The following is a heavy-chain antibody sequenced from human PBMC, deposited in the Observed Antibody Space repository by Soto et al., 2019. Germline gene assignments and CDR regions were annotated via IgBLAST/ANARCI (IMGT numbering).Heavy chain of an antibody. V-gene: IGHV1-18*04. D-gene: IGHD3-9*01. J-gene: IGHJ4*02. Sequence: ASVKVSCKASGYTFTSYYMHWVRQAPGQGLEWMGWISAYNGNTNYAQKLQGRVTMTTDTSTSTAYMELRSLRSDDTAVYYCARISVLRYFDWTPKPDYWGQGTLVTVSS. CDR2: ISAYNGNT. CDR3: ARISVLRYFDWTPKPDY. CDR1: GYTFTSYY.